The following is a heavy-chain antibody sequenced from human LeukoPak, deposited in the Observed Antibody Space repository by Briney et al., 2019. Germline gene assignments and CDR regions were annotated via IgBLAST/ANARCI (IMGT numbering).Heavy chain of an antibody. D-gene: IGHD6-19*01. CDR1: GFTFGDYG. CDR3: ARGGRIAVAGLFDY. Sequence: GGSLRLSCAASGFTFGDYGMTWVRQAPGKGLEWVPGINWNGGSTGYADSVKGRFTISRDNAKNSLYLQMNSLRDEDTALYYCARGGRIAVAGLFDYWGQGILVTVSS. V-gene: IGHV3-20*04. CDR2: INWNGGST. J-gene: IGHJ4*02.